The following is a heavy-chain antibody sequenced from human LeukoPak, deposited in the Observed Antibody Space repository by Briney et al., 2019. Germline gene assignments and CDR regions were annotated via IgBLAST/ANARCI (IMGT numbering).Heavy chain of an antibody. CDR3: ARDVISYYYDSSGSPIGSHFDY. J-gene: IGHJ4*02. Sequence: ASVKVSCKASGYTFTSNYIHWLRQAPGQGLEWMGLINHSGGSTSYAQKFQGRVTMTRDTSTSTVYMELSSLRSEDTAVYYCARDVISYYYDSSGSPIGSHFDYWGQGTLVTVSS. CDR2: INHSGGST. D-gene: IGHD3-22*01. V-gene: IGHV1-46*01. CDR1: GYTFTSNY.